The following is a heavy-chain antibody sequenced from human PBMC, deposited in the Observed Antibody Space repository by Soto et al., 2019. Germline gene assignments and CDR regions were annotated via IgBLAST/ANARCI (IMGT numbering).Heavy chain of an antibody. Sequence: GGSLRLSCAASGFTFDDYAMHWVRQAPGKGLEWVSGISWNSGSIGYADSVKGRFTISRDNAKNSLYLQMNSLRAEDTAVYYCARSPRTRWLYDYWGQGTLVTVSS. V-gene: IGHV3-9*01. CDR2: ISWNSGSI. CDR1: GFTFDDYA. J-gene: IGHJ4*02. D-gene: IGHD2-21*01. CDR3: ARSPRTRWLYDY.